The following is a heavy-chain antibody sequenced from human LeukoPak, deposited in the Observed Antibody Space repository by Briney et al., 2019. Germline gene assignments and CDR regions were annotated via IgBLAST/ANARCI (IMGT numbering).Heavy chain of an antibody. CDR1: GFTFSSYA. V-gene: IGHV3-30-3*01. Sequence: PGGSLRLSCAASGFTFSSYAMHWVRQAPGKGLEWVAVISYDGSNKYYADSVKGRFTISRDNSKNTLYLQMNSLRAEDTAVYYCARDAYYDSSGYWLWYYGMDVWGQGTTVTVSS. CDR3: ARDAYYDSSGYWLWYYGMDV. J-gene: IGHJ6*02. CDR2: ISYDGSNK. D-gene: IGHD3-22*01.